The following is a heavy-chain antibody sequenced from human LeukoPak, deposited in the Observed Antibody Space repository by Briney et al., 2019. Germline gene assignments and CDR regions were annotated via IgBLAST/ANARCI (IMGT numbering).Heavy chain of an antibody. V-gene: IGHV3-23*01. J-gene: IGHJ4*02. CDR1: GFTFSSYA. D-gene: IGHD3-3*01. CDR2: ISGSGGST. CDR3: AKRDFWSGQYYFDY. Sequence: GGSLRLSCAASGFTFSSYAKSWVRQAPGKGLEWVSAISGSGGSTYYADSVKGRFTISRDNSKNTLYLQMNSLRAEDTAVYYCAKRDFWSGQYYFDYWGQGTLVTVSS.